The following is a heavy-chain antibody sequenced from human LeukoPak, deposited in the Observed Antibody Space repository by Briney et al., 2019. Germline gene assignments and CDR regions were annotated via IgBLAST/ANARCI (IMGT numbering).Heavy chain of an antibody. J-gene: IGHJ1*01. CDR1: GYSISSGYY. Sequence: PSETLSLTCTVSGYSISSGYYWGWIRQPPGKGLEWIGSIYHSGSTYYNPSLKSRVTISLDTSKNQFSLRLSSVTAADTAVYYCARHRGSHYVSYLQHWGQGTLVTVSS. V-gene: IGHV4-38-2*02. CDR2: IYHSGST. CDR3: ARHRGSHYVSYLQH. D-gene: IGHD1-26*01.